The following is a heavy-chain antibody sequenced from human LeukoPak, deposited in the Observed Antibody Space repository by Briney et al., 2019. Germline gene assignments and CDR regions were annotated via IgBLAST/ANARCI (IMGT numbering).Heavy chain of an antibody. CDR2: IYYSGST. V-gene: IGHV4-59*12. CDR3: AREFWVANAPGSWFDP. J-gene: IGHJ5*02. CDR1: GGSISSYY. D-gene: IGHD3-16*01. Sequence: SETLSLTCTVSGGSISSYYWSWIRQPPGKGLEWIGYIYYSGSTNYNASLKSRVTISVDTSKNQFSLKLTSMTLADTAVYYCAREFWVANAPGSWFDPWGQGIPVTVSS.